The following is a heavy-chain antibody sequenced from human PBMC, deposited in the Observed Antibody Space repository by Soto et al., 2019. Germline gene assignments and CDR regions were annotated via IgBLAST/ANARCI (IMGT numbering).Heavy chain of an antibody. Sequence: QEQLVQSGGEVKKPGSSVRVSCKASGGTFGSYAISWVRQAAGQGLAWMGGIVPMFTTPKYAQSFQGRVTITADASTVYMDLRSLTSEDTVVYFCARDGFSGRYYPYWGQGTLVTVSS. D-gene: IGHD1-26*01. CDR3: ARDGFSGRYYPY. CDR2: IVPMFTTP. V-gene: IGHV1-69*01. CDR1: GGTFGSYA. J-gene: IGHJ4*02.